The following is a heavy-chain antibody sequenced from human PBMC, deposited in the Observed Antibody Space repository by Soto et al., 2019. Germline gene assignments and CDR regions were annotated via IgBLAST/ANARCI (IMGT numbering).Heavy chain of an antibody. V-gene: IGHV1-46*01. J-gene: IGHJ6*02. CDR3: ARSRNPARYGMDV. CDR1: GYTFTSYY. D-gene: IGHD1-1*01. Sequence: SVKVSCTASGYTFTSYYMHWVRQAPGQGLEWMGIINPSGGSTSYAQKFQGRVTMTRDTSTSTVYMELSSLRSEDTAVYYCARSRNPARYGMDVWGQGTTVTVSS. CDR2: INPSGGST.